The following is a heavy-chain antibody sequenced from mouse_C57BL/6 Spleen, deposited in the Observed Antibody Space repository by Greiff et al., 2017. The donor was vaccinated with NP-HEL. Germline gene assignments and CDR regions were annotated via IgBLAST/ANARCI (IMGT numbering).Heavy chain of an antibody. CDR2: IYPRDGST. CDR1: GYTFTSYD. J-gene: IGHJ2*01. D-gene: IGHD1-1*01. Sequence: VKLQESGPELVKPGASVKLSCKASGYTFTSYDINWVKQRPGQGLEWIGWIYPRDGSTKYNEKFKGKATLTVDTSSSTAYMELHSLTSEDSAVYFCARRMGYGSLNYFDYWGQGTTLTVSS. V-gene: IGHV1-85*01. CDR3: ARRMGYGSLNYFDY.